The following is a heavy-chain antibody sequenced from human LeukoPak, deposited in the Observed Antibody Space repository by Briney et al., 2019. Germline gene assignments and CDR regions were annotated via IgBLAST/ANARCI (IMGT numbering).Heavy chain of an antibody. V-gene: IGHV3-23*01. CDR2: ISNNGGYT. D-gene: IGHD3-3*01. Sequence: GGSLRLSCAASGFTFSSSAMSWVRQAPGKGLEWVSAISNNGGYTYYADSVQGRFTISRDNSKSTLCLQMNSLKVEDSAIYYCATYDSWSGHNIAYWGQGTLVTVSS. J-gene: IGHJ4*02. CDR3: ATYDSWSGHNIAY. CDR1: GFTFSSSA.